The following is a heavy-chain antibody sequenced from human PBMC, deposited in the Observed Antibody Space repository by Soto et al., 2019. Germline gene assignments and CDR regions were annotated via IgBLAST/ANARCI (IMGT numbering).Heavy chain of an antibody. CDR1: GYSFTSSW. D-gene: IGHD3-10*01. Sequence: VEPLKISIEGSGYSFTSSWISWVRQMPWKGLEWMGRIDPSDSYTNYSPSFQGHVTISADKSISTAYLQWSSLKASDTAMYYCARQDYYGSGSYHWFDPWGQGTLVTVSS. J-gene: IGHJ5*02. CDR2: IDPSDSYT. V-gene: IGHV5-10-1*01. CDR3: ARQDYYGSGSYHWFDP.